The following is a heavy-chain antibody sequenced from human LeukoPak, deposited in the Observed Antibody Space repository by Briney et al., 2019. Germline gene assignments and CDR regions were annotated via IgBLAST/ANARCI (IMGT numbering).Heavy chain of an antibody. Sequence: PSQTLSLTCNVTGASIGSGGLYWTWFRQHPGKGPEWLGYVYNNADTDYNPSLKSRLTISLDASKNQFYLNVKSVTAADAAVYYCTISQNSGYYYWGQGTLVAVSS. V-gene: IGHV4-31*03. CDR2: VYNNADT. CDR1: GASIGSGGLY. CDR3: TISQNSGYYY. J-gene: IGHJ4*02. D-gene: IGHD3-22*01.